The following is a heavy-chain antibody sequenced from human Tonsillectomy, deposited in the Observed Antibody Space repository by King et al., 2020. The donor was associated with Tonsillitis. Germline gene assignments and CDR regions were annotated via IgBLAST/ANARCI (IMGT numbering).Heavy chain of an antibody. CDR2: INSDGSST. CDR3: ARDCGGELLSHWFDP. D-gene: IGHD3-10*01. CDR1: GFTFSSYW. Sequence: VQLVESGGGLVQPGGSLRLSCAASGFTFSSYWMHWVRQAPGKGLVWVSRINSDGSSTSYADSVKGRFTISRDNAKNTLYLQMNSLRAEDTAVYYCARDCGGELLSHWFDPWGQGTLVTVSS. V-gene: IGHV3-74*01. J-gene: IGHJ5*02.